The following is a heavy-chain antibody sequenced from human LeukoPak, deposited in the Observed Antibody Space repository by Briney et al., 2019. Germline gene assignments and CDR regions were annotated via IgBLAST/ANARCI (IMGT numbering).Heavy chain of an antibody. CDR3: ARNLGQTWGTVTTDLWYLDH. J-gene: IGHJ4*02. Sequence: SETLSLTCTVSGASIITTNYYWGWIRQPPGKGLEWIGSISCSGNAYYNPSLRSRLSISMDASKNQFSLKVRSVTAADTAVYYCARNLGQTWGTVTTDLWYLDHWGQGTLVPVSS. D-gene: IGHD4-11*01. CDR2: ISCSGNA. V-gene: IGHV4-39*01. CDR1: GASIITTNYY.